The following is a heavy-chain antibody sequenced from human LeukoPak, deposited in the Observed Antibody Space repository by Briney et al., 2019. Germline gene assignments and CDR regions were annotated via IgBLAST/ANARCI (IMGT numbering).Heavy chain of an antibody. CDR2: INTNTGNP. D-gene: IGHD6-19*01. J-gene: IGHJ6*02. V-gene: IGHV7-4-1*04. CDR3: AREGDSSGWAYYYYYGMDV. CDR1: GYTFTHYA. Sequence: ASVKVSCKASGYTFTHYAINWVRQAPGQGLEWMGWINTNTGNPTYAQGFTGRFVFSLDTSVSMAYLQISSLKAEDTAVYYCAREGDSSGWAYYYYYGMDVWGQGTTVTVSS.